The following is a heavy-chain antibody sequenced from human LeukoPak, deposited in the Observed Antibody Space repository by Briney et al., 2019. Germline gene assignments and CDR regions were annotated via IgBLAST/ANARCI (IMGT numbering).Heavy chain of an antibody. D-gene: IGHD3-16*01. V-gene: IGHV3-7*04. CDR2: VYQDGTEK. Sequence: PGGSLRLSCGASGFNFSDSQMTWVRQAPGKGLEWVATVYQDGTEKHFLDSVEGRFTISRDNAKKSVYLQMSSLRPEDTAVYFCVRGAWYFQYWGQGTLVTVSS. CDR1: GFNFSDSQ. CDR3: VRGAWYFQY. J-gene: IGHJ4*02.